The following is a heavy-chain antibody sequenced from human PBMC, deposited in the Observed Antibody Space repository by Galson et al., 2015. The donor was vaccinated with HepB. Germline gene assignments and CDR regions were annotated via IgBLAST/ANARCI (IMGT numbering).Heavy chain of an antibody. D-gene: IGHD6-19*01. V-gene: IGHV5-51*01. CDR3: ARAIYSGPHPYYFDY. J-gene: IGHJ4*02. CDR2: IYPGDSDT. Sequence: QSGAEVKKPGESLKISCKGSGYTFTTYWIGWVRQMPGKGLEWMGIIYPGDSDTTYSPSFQGQVTISADKSISTAYLQWSSLKASDTAMYYCARAIYSGPHPYYFDYWGQGTLVTVSS. CDR1: GYTFTTYW.